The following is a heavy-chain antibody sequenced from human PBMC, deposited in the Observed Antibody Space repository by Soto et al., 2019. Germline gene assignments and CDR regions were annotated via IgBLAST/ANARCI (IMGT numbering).Heavy chain of an antibody. V-gene: IGHV3-66*01. CDR3: AGDSTDGDFVDAFDV. Sequence: ELQLVESGGGLVQRGGSLRLSCAASGFSVSINYVNWVRQAPGKGLEWVSVIYSGGTTHYADSVKGRFTISRDTSKNTLYLQMNSLRVEDTAVYYCAGDSTDGDFVDAFDVWGQGTMVTVSS. CDR2: IYSGGTT. D-gene: IGHD4-17*01. J-gene: IGHJ3*01. CDR1: GFSVSINY.